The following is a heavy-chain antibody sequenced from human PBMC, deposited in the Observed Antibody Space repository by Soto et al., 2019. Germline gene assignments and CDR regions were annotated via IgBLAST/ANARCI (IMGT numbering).Heavy chain of an antibody. V-gene: IGHV3-23*01. CDR3: AKDRRLLRYFDWSLGHNWFDP. CDR2: ISGSGGST. J-gene: IGHJ5*02. Sequence: GGSLRLSCAASGFTFSSYAMSWVRQAPGKGLEWVSAISGSGGSTYYADSVKGRFTISRDNSKNTLYLQMNSLRAEDTAVYYCAKDRRLLRYFDWSLGHNWFDPWGQGTLVTVSS. D-gene: IGHD3-9*01. CDR1: GFTFSSYA.